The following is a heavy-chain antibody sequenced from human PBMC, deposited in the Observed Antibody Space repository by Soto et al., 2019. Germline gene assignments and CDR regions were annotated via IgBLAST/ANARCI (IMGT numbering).Heavy chain of an antibody. Sequence: EVQLVESGGGSVQPGGSLRLSCEASGFTFSSYWIHWVRQAPGKGLEWVSRIKGDEITTNYADSVKGRFTTARDNAKNTVYLQGNSLTGEDTAVYYRVRGALGAYYVDSWGQGTLVIVSS. D-gene: IGHD3-16*01. CDR3: VRGALGAYYVDS. V-gene: IGHV3-74*01. J-gene: IGHJ4*02. CDR1: GFTFSSYW. CDR2: IKGDEITT.